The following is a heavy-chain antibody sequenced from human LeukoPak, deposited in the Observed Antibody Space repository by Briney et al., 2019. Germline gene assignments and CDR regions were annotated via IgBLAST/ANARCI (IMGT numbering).Heavy chain of an antibody. J-gene: IGHJ4*02. CDR1: GFSLSTSGVG. Sequence: KTSGPTLVKPTQTLTLTCTCSGFSLSTSGVGVGWIRQPPGKALEWLALIYWDDDKRYSPSLKSRLTITKDTSKNQVVLTMTNMDPADTATYYCAHRRKQLYYFDYWGQGTLVTVSS. CDR2: IYWDDDK. D-gene: IGHD6-13*01. V-gene: IGHV2-5*02. CDR3: AHRRKQLYYFDY.